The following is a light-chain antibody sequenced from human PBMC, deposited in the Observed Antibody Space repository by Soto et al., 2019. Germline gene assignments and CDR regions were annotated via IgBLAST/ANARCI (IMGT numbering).Light chain of an antibody. J-gene: IGKJ5*01. CDR3: QQYGGSPAT. CDR1: QSIRDNY. V-gene: IGKV3-20*01. CDR2: RAS. Sequence: EIVLTQSPGTLSLSPGDRATLSCRASQSIRDNYLAWYQQKPGQAPGLLIYRASNRATGIPDRFSGSGSGTDVILTISRLEPEDFVVYYCQQYGGSPATFGQGTRLEIK.